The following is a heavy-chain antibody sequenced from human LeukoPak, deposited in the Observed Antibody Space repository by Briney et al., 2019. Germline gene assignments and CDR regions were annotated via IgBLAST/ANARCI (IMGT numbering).Heavy chain of an antibody. CDR1: GYTFTSYG. D-gene: IGHD6-13*01. J-gene: IGHJ6*02. V-gene: IGHV1-18*01. CDR3: ARVYSYSPSYGMDV. CDR2: ISAYNGST. Sequence: ASVKVSCKASGYTFTSYGISWVRQAPGQGLEWMGWISAYNGSTNYAQKLQGRVTMTTDTSTSTAYMELRSLRSDDTAVYYCARVYSYSPSYGMDVWGHGTTVTVSS.